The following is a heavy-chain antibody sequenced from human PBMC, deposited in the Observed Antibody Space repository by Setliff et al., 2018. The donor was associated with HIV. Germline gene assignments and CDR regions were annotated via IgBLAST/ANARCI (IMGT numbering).Heavy chain of an antibody. V-gene: IGHV3-30*04. CDR1: GFAFGNYA. CDR3: ANRGYSGYDYSNYYYYGMDV. Sequence: PGGSLRLSCAASGFAFGNYAMHWVRQAPGEGLEWVAIVSYDGTNTYCADSVKGRFTISRDNSENTLYLQMNSLRPEDTAVYYCANRGYSGYDYSNYYYYGMDVWGQGTTVTVSS. CDR2: VSYDGTNT. J-gene: IGHJ6*02. D-gene: IGHD5-12*01.